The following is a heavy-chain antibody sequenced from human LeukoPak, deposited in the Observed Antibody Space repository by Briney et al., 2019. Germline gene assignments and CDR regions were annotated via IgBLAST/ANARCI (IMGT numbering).Heavy chain of an antibody. V-gene: IGHV4-39*07. D-gene: IGHD6-13*01. CDR3: ARGRWQQQLAKAFDY. CDR2: IYYSGST. Sequence: SETLSLTCTVSGGSISSSSYYWGWIRQPPGKGLEWIGSIYYSGSTYYNPSLKSRVTISVDTSKNQFSLKLSSMTAADTAVYYCARGRWQQQLAKAFDYWGQGTLVTVSS. CDR1: GGSISSSSYY. J-gene: IGHJ4*02.